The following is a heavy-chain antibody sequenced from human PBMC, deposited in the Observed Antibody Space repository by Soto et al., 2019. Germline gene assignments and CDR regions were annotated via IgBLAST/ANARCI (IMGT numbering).Heavy chain of an antibody. J-gene: IGHJ5*02. V-gene: IGHV3-23*01. CDR1: GFTFSSYA. Sequence: EVQLLGSGGGLVQPGGSLRLSCAASGFTFSSYAMTWVRQAPGKGLEWVSTISVSGFGTYYADSVKGRFTISRDNSKNAQYLQMNSLRAEDTAVYYCAKLGYCSSTSCPTFNHWGQGTPVTVSS. CDR3: AKLGYCSSTSCPTFNH. CDR2: ISVSGFGT. D-gene: IGHD2-2*01.